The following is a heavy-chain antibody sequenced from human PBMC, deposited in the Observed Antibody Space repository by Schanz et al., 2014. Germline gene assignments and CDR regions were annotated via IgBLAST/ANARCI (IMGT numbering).Heavy chain of an antibody. CDR1: GFTFHTYD. Sequence: QVQLVESGGGVVQPGRSLRLSCAASGFTFHTYDMHWVRQAPGKGLEWVAIIWYDGSNKYYADSVKGRFTISRDNSMNTVYLQMNSLRSDDAAVYYCAKDGRLPYYGTGSDFDYWGQGTLVAVSS. CDR2: IWYDGSNK. D-gene: IGHD3-22*01. V-gene: IGHV3-30*18. CDR3: AKDGRLPYYGTGSDFDY. J-gene: IGHJ4*02.